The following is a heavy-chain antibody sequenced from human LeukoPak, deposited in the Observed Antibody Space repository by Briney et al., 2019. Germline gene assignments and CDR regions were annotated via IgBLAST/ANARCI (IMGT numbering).Heavy chain of an antibody. Sequence: SVKVSCKASGGTFSSYAISWVRQAPGQGLEWMGRIIPILGIANYAQKFQGRVTITADKSTSTAYMELSSLRSEDTAVYYCARGDCSGGSCYQENTLDYWGQGTLVTVSS. V-gene: IGHV1-69*04. CDR1: GGTFSSYA. CDR2: IIPILGIA. D-gene: IGHD2-15*01. CDR3: ARGDCSGGSCYQENTLDY. J-gene: IGHJ4*02.